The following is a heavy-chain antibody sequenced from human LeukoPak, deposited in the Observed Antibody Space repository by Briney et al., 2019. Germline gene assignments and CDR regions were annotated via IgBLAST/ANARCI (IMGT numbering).Heavy chain of an antibody. CDR2: IYYSGGT. Sequence: PSETLSLTCTVSGGSISGSSYYWGWIRQPPGKGLEWIGSIYYSGGTYYNPSLRSRVTISVDTSKNQFSLKLSSMTAADTAVYYCARNYGGLDYFDSWGQGALVTVSS. D-gene: IGHD1-7*01. CDR3: ARNYGGLDYFDS. J-gene: IGHJ4*02. V-gene: IGHV4-39*07. CDR1: GGSISGSSYY.